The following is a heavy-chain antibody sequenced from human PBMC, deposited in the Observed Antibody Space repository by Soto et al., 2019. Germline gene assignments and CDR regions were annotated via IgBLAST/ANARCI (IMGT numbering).Heavy chain of an antibody. CDR2: IHYSGRT. D-gene: IGHD1-7*01. CDR1: GGSISSGGYF. J-gene: IGHJ5*02. CDR3: ARDSXXAIGMELGIFDP. Sequence: SETLSLTCTVSGGSISSGGYFWNWIRQHAGTGLEWIGYIHYSGRTYYNPSLKGRVFISADPSENKISLRLNSVTAADTAVYYCARDSXXAIGMELGIFDPWXQGTRVT. V-gene: IGHV4-31*03.